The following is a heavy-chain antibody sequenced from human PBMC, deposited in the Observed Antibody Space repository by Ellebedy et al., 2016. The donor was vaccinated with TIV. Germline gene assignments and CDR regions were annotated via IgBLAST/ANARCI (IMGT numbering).Heavy chain of an antibody. V-gene: IGHV3-7*01. CDR2: IKQDGSEK. CDR1: GFTFSSYW. CDR3: ARDGSSGYLRDWYFDL. J-gene: IGHJ2*01. Sequence: GESLKISCAASGFTFSSYWMSWVRQAPGEGLEWVANIKQDGSEKYYVDSVRGRFTISRDNAKNSLYLQMNSLRAEDTAVYYCARDGSSGYLRDWYFDLWGRGTLVTVSS. D-gene: IGHD3-22*01.